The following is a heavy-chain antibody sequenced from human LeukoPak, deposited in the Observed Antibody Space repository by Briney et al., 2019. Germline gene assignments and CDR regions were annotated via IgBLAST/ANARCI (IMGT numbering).Heavy chain of an antibody. CDR3: ARDPIAAAAPGAFDI. J-gene: IGHJ3*02. CDR2: IKQDGSEE. D-gene: IGHD6-13*01. Sequence: GGSLRLSCAASGFTFSSYWMSWVRQAPGKGLEWVANIKQDGSEEYYVDSVKGRFTISRDNAKNSLYLQMNSLRAEDTAVYYCARDPIAAAAPGAFDIWGQGTMVTVSS. CDR1: GFTFSSYW. V-gene: IGHV3-7*01.